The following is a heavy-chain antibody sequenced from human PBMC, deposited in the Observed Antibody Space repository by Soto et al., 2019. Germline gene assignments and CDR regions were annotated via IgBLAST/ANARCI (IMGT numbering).Heavy chain of an antibody. CDR3: ARDGNYYGSGHLLDNWFDP. CDR2: ISAYNGNT. J-gene: IGHJ5*02. V-gene: IGHV1-18*04. Sequence: QVQLVQSGAEVKKPGASVKVSCKASGYTFTSYGISWVRQAPGQGLEWMGWISAYNGNTNYAQKLQGRVTMTTDTSTSTAYMELRSLRSDDTAVYYCARDGNYYGSGHLLDNWFDPWGQGTLVTVSS. D-gene: IGHD3-10*01. CDR1: GYTFTSYG.